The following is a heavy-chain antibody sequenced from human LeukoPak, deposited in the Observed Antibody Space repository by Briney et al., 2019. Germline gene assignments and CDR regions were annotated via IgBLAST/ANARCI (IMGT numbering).Heavy chain of an antibody. V-gene: IGHV3-23*01. Sequence: GGSLRLSCAASGFTFSSYAMSWVRQAPGKGLEWVSAISGSGGSTYYADSVKGRFTISRDNSKNTLYLQMNNLRAEDTAVYYCAKVGTRGSVLRYFDWLLLYYFDYWGQGTLVTVSS. CDR1: GFTFSSYA. CDR2: ISGSGGST. CDR3: AKVGTRGSVLRYFDWLLLYYFDY. J-gene: IGHJ4*02. D-gene: IGHD3-9*01.